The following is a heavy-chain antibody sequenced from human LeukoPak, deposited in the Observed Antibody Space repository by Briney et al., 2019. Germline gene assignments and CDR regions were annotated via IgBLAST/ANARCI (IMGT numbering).Heavy chain of an antibody. CDR2: IRYDGSNK. V-gene: IGHV3-30*02. D-gene: IGHD2-2*01. Sequence: GGSLRLSCAASGLTFSSYGMHWVRQAPGKGLEWVAFIRYDGSNKYYADSVKGRFTISRDNSKNTLYLQMNSLRAEDTAVYYCATLSEDIVVVPAAMRIYYYYYYMDVWGKGTTVTISS. CDR3: ATLSEDIVVVPAAMRIYYYYYYMDV. J-gene: IGHJ6*03. CDR1: GLTFSSYG.